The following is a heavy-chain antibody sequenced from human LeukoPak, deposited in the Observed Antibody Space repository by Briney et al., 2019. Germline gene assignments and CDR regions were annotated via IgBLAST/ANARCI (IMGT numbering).Heavy chain of an antibody. CDR3: AKDPEHGYYFDY. CDR1: GFTFSSYA. Sequence: GGSLRLSCAASGFTFSSYAMSWVHQAPGKGLEWVSAISGSGGSTYYADSVKGRFTFSRDNSKNTLYPQMNSLRAEDTAVYYCAKDPEHGYYFDYWGQGTLVTVSS. J-gene: IGHJ4*02. CDR2: ISGSGGST. V-gene: IGHV3-23*01. D-gene: IGHD1/OR15-1a*01.